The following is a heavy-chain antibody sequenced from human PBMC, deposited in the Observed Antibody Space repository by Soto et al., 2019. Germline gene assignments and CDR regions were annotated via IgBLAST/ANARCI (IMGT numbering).Heavy chain of an antibody. V-gene: IGHV3-7*01. D-gene: IGHD5-18*01. CDR3: ARSTTDTAMAPSFDY. CDR2: IKQDGSEK. J-gene: IGHJ4*02. Sequence: EVQLVESGGGLVQPGGSLRLSCAASGFTFSSYWMSWVRQAPGKGLEWVANIKQDGSEKYYVDSVKGRFTISRDNAKNSLYLQMNSLRAEDTAVYYCARSTTDTAMAPSFDYWGQGTLATVSS. CDR1: GFTFSSYW.